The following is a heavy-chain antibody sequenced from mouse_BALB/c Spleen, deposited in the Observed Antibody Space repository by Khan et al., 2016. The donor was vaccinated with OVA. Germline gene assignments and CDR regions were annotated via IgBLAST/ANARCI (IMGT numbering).Heavy chain of an antibody. D-gene: IGHD2-3*01. Sequence: QVQLQQSGAELARPGASVKLSCKASGYTFTSYWMQWLKQRPGQGLEWIGAIYPGVGDTRYTQKFKGKATLTADKSSTTAYMQLSSLASEDSAVYYCARTWGTYDGYFGYFDVWGAGTTVTVSS. V-gene: IGHV1-87*01. CDR2: IYPGVGDT. CDR3: ARTWGTYDGYFGYFDV. CDR1: GYTFTSYW. J-gene: IGHJ1*01.